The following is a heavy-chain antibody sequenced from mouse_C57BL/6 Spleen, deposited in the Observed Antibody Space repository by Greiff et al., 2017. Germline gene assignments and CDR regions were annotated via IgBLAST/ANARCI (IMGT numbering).Heavy chain of an antibody. D-gene: IGHD1-1*01. CDR2: INPSTGGT. Sequence: VQLKQSGPELVKPGASVKISCKASGYSFTGYYMHWVKQSSEKSLEWIGEINPSTGGTSYNQKFKGKDTLTVDKSSSTAYMQLKSLTSEDSAVYYCARPITTVVATDYAMDDWGQGTSVTVSS. J-gene: IGHJ4*01. CDR1: GYSFTGYY. CDR3: ARPITTVVATDYAMDD. V-gene: IGHV1-43*01.